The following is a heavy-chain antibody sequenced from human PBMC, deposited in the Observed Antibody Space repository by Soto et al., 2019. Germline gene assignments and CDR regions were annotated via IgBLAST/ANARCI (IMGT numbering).Heavy chain of an antibody. CDR3: ARESEDLTSNFDY. J-gene: IGHJ4*02. CDR1: GFTFTRYS. CDR2: ISSTTNYI. Sequence: AXGSLRLSCSASGFTFTRYSMNWVRQAPGKGLEWVSSISSTTNYIYYADSMKGRFTVSRDNAKNSVYLEMNSLSAEDTAVYYCARESEDLTSNFDYWGQGTLVTVSS. V-gene: IGHV3-21*01.